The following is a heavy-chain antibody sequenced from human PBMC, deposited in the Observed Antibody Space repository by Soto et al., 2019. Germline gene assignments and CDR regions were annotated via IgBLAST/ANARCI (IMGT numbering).Heavy chain of an antibody. V-gene: IGHV4-4*02. CDR3: ARRWGEGRVDY. J-gene: IGHJ4*02. CDR1: GGSISSSNW. Sequence: QVQLQESGPGLVKPSGTLSLTCAVSGGSISSSNWWSWVRQPPGKGLEWIGESYHSGNTNYNTSLKSRVTMAVDKPRNQFSLKLSSVTAADTAVYYCARRWGEGRVDYWGQGTLVTVSS. CDR2: SYHSGNT. D-gene: IGHD3-10*01.